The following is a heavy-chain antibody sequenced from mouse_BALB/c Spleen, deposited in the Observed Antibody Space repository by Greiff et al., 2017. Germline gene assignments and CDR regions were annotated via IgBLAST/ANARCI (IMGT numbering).Heavy chain of an antibody. Sequence: EVKLVESGGGLVQPKGSLKLSCAASGFTFNTYAMNWVRQAPGKGLEWVARIRSKSNNYATYYADSVKDRFTISRDDSQSMLYLQMNNLKTEDTAMYYCVRQKDLGLVAYGYYAMDYWGQGTSVTVSS. CDR1: GFTFNTYA. CDR3: VRQKDLGLVAYGYYAMDY. CDR2: IRSKSNNYAT. V-gene: IGHV10-1*02. D-gene: IGHD1-1*01. J-gene: IGHJ4*01.